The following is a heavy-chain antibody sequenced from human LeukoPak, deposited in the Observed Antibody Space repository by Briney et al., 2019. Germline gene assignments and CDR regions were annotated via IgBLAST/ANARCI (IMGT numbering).Heavy chain of an antibody. CDR3: ASRYDYYFDY. CDR1: GGSISSYY. Sequence: SETLSLTCTVSGGSISSYYWSWIRQPPGKGLGWIGFVHYSGSTHYNPSLKSRVTISVDTSKNQFSLKLSSVTAADTTVYYCASRYDYYFDYWGQGTLVTVSS. V-gene: IGHV4-59*12. D-gene: IGHD1-1*01. J-gene: IGHJ4*02. CDR2: VHYSGST.